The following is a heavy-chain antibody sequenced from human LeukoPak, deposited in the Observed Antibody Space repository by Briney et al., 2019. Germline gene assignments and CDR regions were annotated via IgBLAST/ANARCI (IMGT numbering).Heavy chain of an antibody. CDR2: IYYSGST. Sequence: SETLSLTCTVSGGSISSSSYYWGWIRQPPGKGLEWIGSIYYSGSTYYNPSLKSRVTISVDTSKNQFSLKLSSVTAADTAVYYCARISGYSYGSLIDYWGQGTLVTVSS. CDR1: GGSISSSSYY. CDR3: ARISGYSYGSLIDY. V-gene: IGHV4-39*07. J-gene: IGHJ4*02. D-gene: IGHD5-18*01.